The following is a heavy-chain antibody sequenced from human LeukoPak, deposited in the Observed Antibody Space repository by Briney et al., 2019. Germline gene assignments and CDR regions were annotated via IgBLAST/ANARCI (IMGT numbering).Heavy chain of an antibody. J-gene: IGHJ3*02. V-gene: IGHV3-30*02. CDR1: AFIFSSYG. CDR3: ARAGYVNDAFDI. CDR2: IQYDGSNK. Sequence: GGSLRLSCAASAFIFSSYGMHWVRQAPGKGLEWVAYIQYDGSNKQYADSVKGRFSISRDNSKNTLYLQMGSLRAEDMAVYYCARAGYVNDAFDIWGQGTMVTVSS. D-gene: IGHD5-18*01.